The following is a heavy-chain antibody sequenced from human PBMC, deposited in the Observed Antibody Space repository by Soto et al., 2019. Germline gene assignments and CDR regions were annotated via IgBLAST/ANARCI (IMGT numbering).Heavy chain of an antibody. CDR1: GASIYNGGYF. CDR3: AKEKISTSCCNWFDP. Sequence: SETLSLTCSVSGASIYNGGYFWSWIRQSPGKGLEWIGHIHNSGSPYNNPSLKSRVTISADTSKNQFSLKLTSVTAADTAVYYCAKEKISTSCCNWFDPWGQGTLVTVSS. V-gene: IGHV4-30-4*01. J-gene: IGHJ5*02. D-gene: IGHD2-2*01. CDR2: IHNSGSP.